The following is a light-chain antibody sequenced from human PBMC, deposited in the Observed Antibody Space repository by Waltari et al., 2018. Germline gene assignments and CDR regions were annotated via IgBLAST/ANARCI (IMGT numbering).Light chain of an antibody. CDR2: EVS. CDR3: CSFAGGNNFEVI. J-gene: IGLJ2*01. V-gene: IGLV2-23*02. CDR1: SSNVENYNL. Sequence: QSALTQPASVSGSPGQSITISCTGTSSNVENYNLVSWYQHHPGKAPKLLIYEVSKRPAGISNRFSGATACNTASLTISGLQAEDESDYYCCSFAGGNNFEVIFGGGTRLTVL.